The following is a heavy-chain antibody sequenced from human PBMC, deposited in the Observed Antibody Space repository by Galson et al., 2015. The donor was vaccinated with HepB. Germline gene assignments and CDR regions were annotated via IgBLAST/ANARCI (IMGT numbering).Heavy chain of an antibody. CDR1: GFTFNNYW. Sequence: SLRLSCAASGFTFNNYWMTWVRQAPGKGLEWVANIKQDESEKYYLDSVKGRFTSSRDNARNSLYLQMNSLRAEDTAVYYCARLIARQAIDYWGQGTLVTVSS. J-gene: IGHJ4*02. CDR3: ARLIARQAIDY. D-gene: IGHD2-8*01. CDR2: IKQDESEK. V-gene: IGHV3-7*01.